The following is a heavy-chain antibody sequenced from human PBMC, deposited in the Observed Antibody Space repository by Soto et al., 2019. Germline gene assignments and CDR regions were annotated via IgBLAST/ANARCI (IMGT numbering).Heavy chain of an antibody. J-gene: IGHJ6*02. CDR2: ISGGGGST. CDR1: GFTFSTYA. Sequence: EVQLLESGGGLVQPGGSLRLSCAASGFTFSTYAMNWVRQAPGKGLEWVSAISGGGGSTYYADSVKGRVTISRDNSKNTLYLQMNSRRAEDTAVYYCAKVSLGALTFTDYYYYGLDVWGQGTTVTVSS. V-gene: IGHV3-23*01. CDR3: AKVSLGALTFTDYYYYGLDV. D-gene: IGHD1-26*01.